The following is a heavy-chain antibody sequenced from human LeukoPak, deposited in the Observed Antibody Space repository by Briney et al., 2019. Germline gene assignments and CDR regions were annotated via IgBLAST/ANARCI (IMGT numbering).Heavy chain of an antibody. CDR1: GFTFSSYS. D-gene: IGHD3-22*01. CDR3: ARDRRISGYYWRAYYFDY. Sequence: PGGSLRLSCAASGFTFSSYSMNWVRQAPGKGLEWVSSITSSSSYIYYADSVKGRFTISRDNAKNSLYLQMNSLRAEDTAVYYCARDRRISGYYWRAYYFDYWGQGTLVTVSS. CDR2: ITSSSSYI. V-gene: IGHV3-21*01. J-gene: IGHJ4*02.